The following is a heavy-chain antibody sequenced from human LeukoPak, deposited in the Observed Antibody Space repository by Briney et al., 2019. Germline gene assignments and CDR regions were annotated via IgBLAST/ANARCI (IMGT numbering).Heavy chain of an antibody. CDR3: ARDRWSYDPQGGFDC. CDR2: INPSGGST. J-gene: IGHJ4*02. D-gene: IGHD3-22*01. V-gene: IGHV1-46*01. Sequence: ASVTVSCTASGYTFTSYYMHWVRQAPGQGLEWMGIINPSGGSTGYAQKFQGRVTMTRDTSTSTVYMELSSLRSEDTAVYYCARDRWSYDPQGGFDCWGQGTLVTVSS. CDR1: GYTFTSYY.